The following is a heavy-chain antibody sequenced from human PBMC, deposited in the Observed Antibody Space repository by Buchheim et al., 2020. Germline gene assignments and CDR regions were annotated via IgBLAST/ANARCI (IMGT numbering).Heavy chain of an antibody. CDR3: ARDDEWLLLYPERGLFDY. V-gene: IGHV1-69*04. J-gene: IGHJ4*02. Sequence: QVQLVQSGAEVKKPGSSVKVSCKASGGTFSSYAISWVRQAPGQGLEWMGRIIPILGIANYAQKFQGRVTITADKSTSTAYMELSSLRSEDTAVYYCARDDEWLLLYPERGLFDYWGQGTL. CDR2: IIPILGIA. D-gene: IGHD3-3*01. CDR1: GGTFSSYA.